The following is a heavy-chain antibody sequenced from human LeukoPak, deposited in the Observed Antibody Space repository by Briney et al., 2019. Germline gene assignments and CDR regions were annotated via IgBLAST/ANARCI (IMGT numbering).Heavy chain of an antibody. CDR2: IIPIFGTA. V-gene: IGHV1-69*06. Sequence: SVKVSCKASGRTFSSYAISWVRQAPGQGLEWMGGIIPIFGTANYAQKLQGRVTITADKSTSTAYMELSSLRSEDTAVYYCATSEGGGFFDYWGQGTPVTVSS. CDR1: GRTFSSYA. CDR3: ATSEGGGFFDY. D-gene: IGHD4-23*01. J-gene: IGHJ4*02.